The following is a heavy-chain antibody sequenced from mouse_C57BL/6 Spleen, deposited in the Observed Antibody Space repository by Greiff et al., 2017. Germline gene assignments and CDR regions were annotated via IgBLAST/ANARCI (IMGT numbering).Heavy chain of an antibody. CDR1: GYSITSGYY. V-gene: IGHV3-6*01. J-gene: IGHJ2*01. CDR3: ARGWDVDY. CDR2: ISYDGSN. D-gene: IGHD4-1*01. Sequence: EVKLMESGPGLVKPSQSLSLTCSVTGYSITSGYYWNWIRQFPGNKLEWMGYISYDGSNNYNPSLKNRISITRDTSKNQFFLKLNSVTTEDTATYYGARGWDVDYWGQGTTLTVSS.